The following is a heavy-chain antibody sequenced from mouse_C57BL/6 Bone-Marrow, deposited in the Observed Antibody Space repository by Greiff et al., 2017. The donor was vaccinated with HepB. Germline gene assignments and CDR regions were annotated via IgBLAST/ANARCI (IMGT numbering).Heavy chain of an antibody. J-gene: IGHJ2*01. D-gene: IGHD1-1*01. CDR3: TSITTVVAPYYFDY. CDR1: GFNIKDDY. V-gene: IGHV14-4*01. CDR2: IDPENGDT. Sequence: VQLQQSGAELVRPGASVKLSCTASGFNIKDDYMHWVKQRPEQGLEWIGWIDPENGDTEYASKFQGKATITADTSSNTAYLQLSSLTSEDTAVYYWTSITTVVAPYYFDYWGQGTTLTVSS.